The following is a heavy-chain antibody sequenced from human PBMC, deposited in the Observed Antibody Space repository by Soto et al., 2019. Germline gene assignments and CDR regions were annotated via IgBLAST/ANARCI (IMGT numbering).Heavy chain of an antibody. J-gene: IGHJ4*02. CDR1: GFSFSSSG. CDR2: ITSSSGNI. Sequence: GGSLRLSCAASGFSFSSSGMNWVRQAPGKGLEWVSYITSSSGNIHYADSVKGRFTISRDNAKNSLYLQMNSLRDEDTDIYYCERDLNTEFDYWGQGTLVTVSS. D-gene: IGHD4-17*01. CDR3: ERDLNTEFDY. V-gene: IGHV3-48*02.